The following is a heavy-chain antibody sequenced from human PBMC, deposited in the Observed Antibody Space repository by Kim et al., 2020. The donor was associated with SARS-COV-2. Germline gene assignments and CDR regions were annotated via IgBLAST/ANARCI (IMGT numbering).Heavy chain of an antibody. J-gene: IGHJ5*02. Sequence: GGSLRLSCTAAGFTFSSYDMSWVRQAPGKGLEWVSTISGSGGSTYHAGSVKGRFTISRDNSKNTMYLQMNSLRAEDTAVYYCAKVTDQSSIATRLSFVWFYTWGPGTLVTVSS. V-gene: IGHV3-23*01. CDR1: GFTFSSYD. D-gene: IGHD6-6*01. CDR2: ISGSGGST. CDR3: AKVTDQSSIATRLSFVWFYT.